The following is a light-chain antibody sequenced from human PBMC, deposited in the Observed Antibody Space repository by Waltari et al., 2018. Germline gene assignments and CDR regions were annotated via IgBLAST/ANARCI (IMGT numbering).Light chain of an antibody. CDR1: QSVGHY. CDR2: DAS. CDR3: QQRTDWPPLT. V-gene: IGKV3-11*01. Sequence: EIVLTQSPATLSLSPGERATLSCRASQSVGHYLAWYQQKPGQAPRLLISDASYRASGIPARFSGSGSGTDFTLTISSLEPEDFAIYYCQQRTDWPPLTFGGGTKVEIK. J-gene: IGKJ4*01.